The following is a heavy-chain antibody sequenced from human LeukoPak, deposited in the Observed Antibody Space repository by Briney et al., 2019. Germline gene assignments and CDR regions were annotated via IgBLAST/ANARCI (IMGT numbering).Heavy chain of an antibody. Sequence: GESLKISCEGSGYSFSRYWIAWVRQMPGKGLECMGIIYPGDSDTRYSPSFQGQVTISADKSISTAYLQWSSLKASDTAMYYCARWENWFDPWGQGTLVTVSS. CDR3: ARWENWFDP. CDR2: IYPGDSDT. D-gene: IGHD1-26*01. V-gene: IGHV5-51*01. CDR1: GYSFSRYW. J-gene: IGHJ5*02.